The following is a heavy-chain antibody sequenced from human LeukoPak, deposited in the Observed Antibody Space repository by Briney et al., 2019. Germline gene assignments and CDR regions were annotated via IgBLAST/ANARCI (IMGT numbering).Heavy chain of an antibody. V-gene: IGHV3-13*01. CDR1: GFTFSSYD. D-gene: IGHD3-22*01. CDR2: IGTAGDT. CDR3: ARVSRENGYYYEEH. J-gene: IGHJ4*02. Sequence: GGSLRLSCAASGFTFSSYDMHWVRQATGKGLEWVSAIGTAGDTYYPGSVKGRFTISRDNAKNSLYLQMNSLRDEDTAVYYCARVSRENGYYYEEHWGQGSLVTVSS.